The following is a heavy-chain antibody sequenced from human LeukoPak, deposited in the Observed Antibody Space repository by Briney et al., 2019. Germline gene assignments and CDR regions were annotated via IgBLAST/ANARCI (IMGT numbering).Heavy chain of an antibody. J-gene: IGHJ4*02. V-gene: IGHV3-30*18. Sequence: GGSLRLSCAATGFTFSRYGMHWVRQAPGKGLEWVAQISYDGSNKHYGDSVKGRFTIARDNSKDTLFLQMNSLRGEDTAVYYCAKEGRRYFDYWGQGNLVTVST. CDR3: AKEGRRYFDY. CDR2: ISYDGSNK. CDR1: GFTFSRYG.